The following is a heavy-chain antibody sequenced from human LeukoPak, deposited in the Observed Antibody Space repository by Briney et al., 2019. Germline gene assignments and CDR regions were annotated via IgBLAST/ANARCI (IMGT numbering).Heavy chain of an antibody. CDR1: GGTFSSYA. CDR2: IIPIFGTA. V-gene: IGHV1-69*13. D-gene: IGHD3-3*01. CDR3: ARGGTIFGVVNFDY. J-gene: IGHJ4*02. Sequence: ASVKVSCKASGGTFSSYAISWVRQAPGQGLEWKGGIIPIFGTANYAQKFQGRVTITADESTSTAYMELSSLRSEDTAVYYCARGGTIFGVVNFDYWGQGTLVTVSS.